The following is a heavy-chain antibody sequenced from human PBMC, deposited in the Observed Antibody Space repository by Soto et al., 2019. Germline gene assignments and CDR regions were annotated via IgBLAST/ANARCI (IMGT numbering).Heavy chain of an antibody. CDR2: IYYTGST. D-gene: IGHD1-7*01. Sequence: QVQLQESGPGLVKPSETLSLTCTVSGGSINNHYWSWIRQPPGKGLEWIGYIYYTGSTNYNPSLKSRVTISVDTSKNQFSLNLTSLTAADTAIYYCARSNWYSAYWGQGTLVTVSS. V-gene: IGHV4-59*11. J-gene: IGHJ4*02. CDR1: GGSINNHY. CDR3: ARSNWYSAY.